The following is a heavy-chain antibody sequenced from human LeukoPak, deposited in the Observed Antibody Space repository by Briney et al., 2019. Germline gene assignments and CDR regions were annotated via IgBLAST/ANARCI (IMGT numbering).Heavy chain of an antibody. Sequence: ASVKVSCEASGYTFTGYYMHWVRQAPGQRLEWMGWINAGNGNTKYSQKFQGRVTITRDTSASTAYMELSSLRSEDTAVYYCARAPGSSSWGTYNWFDPWGQGTLVTVSS. CDR1: GYTFTGYY. D-gene: IGHD6-13*01. J-gene: IGHJ5*02. V-gene: IGHV1-3*01. CDR2: INAGNGNT. CDR3: ARAPGSSSWGTYNWFDP.